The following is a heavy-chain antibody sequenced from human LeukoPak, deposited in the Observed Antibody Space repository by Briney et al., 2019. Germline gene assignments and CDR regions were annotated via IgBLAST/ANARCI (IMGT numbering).Heavy chain of an antibody. CDR2: ISSSGSTI. V-gene: IGHV3-11*04. Sequence: GGSLRLSCAASGFTFSDYYMSWIRQAPGKGQEWVSYISSSGSTIYYADSVKGRFTISRDNAKNSLYLQMNSLRAEDTAVYYCAREIADYYDSSGYYLDYWGQGTLVTVSS. CDR3: AREIADYYDSSGYYLDY. J-gene: IGHJ4*02. CDR1: GFTFSDYY. D-gene: IGHD3-22*01.